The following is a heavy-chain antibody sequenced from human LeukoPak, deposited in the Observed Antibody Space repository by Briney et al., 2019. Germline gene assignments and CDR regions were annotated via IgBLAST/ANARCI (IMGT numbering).Heavy chain of an antibody. V-gene: IGHV1-69*13. Sequence: SVKVSCKGSGYTLSNHAFSWVRQAPGQGLEWMGGIIPIFGTANYAQKFQGRVTITADEPTSTAYMELSSLRSEDTAVYYCARGGGLLWFGELFQYNWFDPWGQGTLVTVSS. J-gene: IGHJ5*02. CDR2: IIPIFGTA. CDR3: ARGGGLLWFGELFQYNWFDP. D-gene: IGHD3-10*01. CDR1: GYTLSNHA.